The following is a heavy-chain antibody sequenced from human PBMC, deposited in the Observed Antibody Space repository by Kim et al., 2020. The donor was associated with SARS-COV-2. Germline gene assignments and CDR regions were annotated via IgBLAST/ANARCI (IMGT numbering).Heavy chain of an antibody. CDR1: GGSISSYY. CDR3: ARHRGYHLYYFDY. J-gene: IGHJ4*02. Sequence: SETLSLTCTVSGGSISSYYWSWIRQPPGKGLEWIGYIYYSGSTNYNPSLKSRVTISVDTSKNQFSLKLSSVTAADMAAYYCARHRGYHLYYFDYWGQGTL. CDR2: IYYSGST. D-gene: IGHD3-22*01. V-gene: IGHV4-59*01.